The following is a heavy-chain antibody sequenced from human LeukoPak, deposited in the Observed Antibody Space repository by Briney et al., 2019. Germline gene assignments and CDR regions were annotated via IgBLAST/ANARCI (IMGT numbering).Heavy chain of an antibody. J-gene: IGHJ3*02. CDR3: AGTIPYCSSTSCPRGAFDI. CDR2: IYTSGST. D-gene: IGHD2-2*01. Sequence: SETLSLTCTVSGGSISSYYWSWIRQPAGKGLEWIGRIYTSGSTNYNPSLKSRVTMSVDTSKNQFSLKLSSVTAADTAVYYCAGTIPYCSSTSCPRGAFDIWGQGTMVTVSS. CDR1: GGSISSYY. V-gene: IGHV4-4*07.